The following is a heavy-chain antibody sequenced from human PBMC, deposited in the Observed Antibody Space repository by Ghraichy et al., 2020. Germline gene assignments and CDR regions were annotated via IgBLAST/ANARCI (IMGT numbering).Heavy chain of an antibody. CDR3: ARALAYYYDSSGY. CDR2: ISSNGGST. D-gene: IGHD3-22*01. V-gene: IGHV3-64*01. J-gene: IGHJ4*02. Sequence: GSLRLSCAASGFTFSSYAMHWVRQAPGKGLEYVSAISSNGGSTYYANSVKGRFTISRDNSKNTLYLQMGSLRAEDMAVYYCARALAYYYDSSGYWGQGTLVTVSS. CDR1: GFTFSSYA.